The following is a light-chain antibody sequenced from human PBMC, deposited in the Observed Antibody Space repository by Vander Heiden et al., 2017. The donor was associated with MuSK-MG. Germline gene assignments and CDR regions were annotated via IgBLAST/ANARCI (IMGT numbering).Light chain of an antibody. CDR2: KAS. CDR3: QQYNSYSPWT. J-gene: IGKJ1*01. CDR1: QSISSW. V-gene: IGKV1-5*03. Sequence: DIQMTQSPSTLSASVGDRVTITCRASQSISSWLAWYQQKPGNAPKLLLYKASSLESGVPSRFSGSGSGTEFTLTISSLQPDDFATYYCQQYNSYSPWTFGQGTKVEIK.